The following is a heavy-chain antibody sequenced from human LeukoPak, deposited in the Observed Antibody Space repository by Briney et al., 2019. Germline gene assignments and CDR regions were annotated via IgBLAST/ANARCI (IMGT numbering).Heavy chain of an antibody. CDR3: ARETASQRRAFDI. V-gene: IGHV4-4*07. CDR1: GGSISSYY. CDR2: IYSSGST. J-gene: IGHJ3*02. Sequence: SETLSLTCTVSGGSISSYYWSWMRQPAGKGLEWIGRIYSSGSTNYNPSLKSRLTMSVDTSKNQFSLKLTSVTAADTATYYCARETASQRRAFDIWGQGTMVTVSS. D-gene: IGHD5-18*01.